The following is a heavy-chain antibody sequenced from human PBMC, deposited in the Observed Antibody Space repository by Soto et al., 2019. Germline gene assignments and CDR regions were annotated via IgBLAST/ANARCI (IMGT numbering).Heavy chain of an antibody. Sequence: ASVKVSCKASGYTFTSYAMHWVRQAPGQRLEWMGWINAGNGNTKYSQKFQGRVTITRDTSASTAYMELSSLRSEDTAVYYCARDSIVVVPAAPDYYYYYGMDVWGQGTTVTVS. CDR1: GYTFTSYA. D-gene: IGHD2-2*01. CDR3: ARDSIVVVPAAPDYYYYYGMDV. V-gene: IGHV1-3*01. CDR2: INAGNGNT. J-gene: IGHJ6*02.